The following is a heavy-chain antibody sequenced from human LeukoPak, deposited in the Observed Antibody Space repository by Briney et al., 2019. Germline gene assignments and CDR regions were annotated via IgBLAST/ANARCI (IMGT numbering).Heavy chain of an antibody. D-gene: IGHD5-12*01. CDR3: ARLPLYSGYDYSFDY. J-gene: IGHJ4*02. V-gene: IGHV4-34*01. CDR1: GGSFSGYY. Sequence: SEALSLTCAVYGGSFSGYYWSWIRQPPGKGLEWIGEINHSGSTNYNPSLKSRVTISVDTSKNQFSLKLSSVTAADTPVYYCARLPLYSGYDYSFDYWGQGTLVTVSS. CDR2: INHSGST.